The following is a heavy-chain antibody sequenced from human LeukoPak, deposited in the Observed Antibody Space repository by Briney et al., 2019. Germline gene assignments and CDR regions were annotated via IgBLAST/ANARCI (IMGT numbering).Heavy chain of an antibody. CDR3: ARTKRGDGSGRGNYYYMDV. Sequence: ASVKVSCKASGGTFSSYAISWVRQAPGQGLEWMGGIIPIFGTANYAQKFQGRVTITADESTSTAYMELSSLRFEDTAVYYCARTKRGDGSGRGNYYYMDVWGKGTTVTVSS. D-gene: IGHD3-10*01. CDR1: GGTFSSYA. CDR2: IIPIFGTA. V-gene: IGHV1-69*13. J-gene: IGHJ6*03.